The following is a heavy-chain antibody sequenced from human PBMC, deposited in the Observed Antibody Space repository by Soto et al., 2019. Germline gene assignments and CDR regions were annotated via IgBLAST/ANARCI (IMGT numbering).Heavy chain of an antibody. CDR3: ARDSEWELRNYYYGMDV. D-gene: IGHD1-26*01. CDR1: GGTFSSYA. J-gene: IGHJ6*02. Sequence: ASVKVSCKASGGTFSSYAISWVRQAPGQGLEWMGGIIPIFGTANYAQKFQGRVTITADESTSTAYMELSSLRSEDTAVYYCARDSEWELRNYYYGMDVWGQGTTVTVSS. CDR2: IIPIFGTA. V-gene: IGHV1-69*13.